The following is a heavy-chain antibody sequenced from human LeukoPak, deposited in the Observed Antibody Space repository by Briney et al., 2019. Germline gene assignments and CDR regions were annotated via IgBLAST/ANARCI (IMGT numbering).Heavy chain of an antibody. D-gene: IGHD6-6*01. J-gene: IGHJ3*02. Sequence: SETLSLTCTVSGGSISSSSYYWGWIRQPPGKGLEWIGSIYYSGSTYYNPSLKSRVTISVDTSKNQFSLKLSSVTAADTAVYYCARSRAHPVDAFDIWGQGTMVTVSS. CDR1: GGSISSSSYY. CDR3: ARSRAHPVDAFDI. V-gene: IGHV4-39*01. CDR2: IYYSGST.